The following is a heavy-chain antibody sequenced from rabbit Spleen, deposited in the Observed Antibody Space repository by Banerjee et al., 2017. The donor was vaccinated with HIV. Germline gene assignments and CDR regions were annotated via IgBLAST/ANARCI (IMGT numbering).Heavy chain of an antibody. V-gene: IGHV1S40*01. Sequence: QSLVESGGDLVKPEGSLTLTCTASGFSFSNKAVMCWVRQTPGKGLEWIACINAVTGKAVYASWAKGRFTFSKTSSTTVTLQMTSLTAADTATYFCARDLDSVIGWNFGWWGQGTLVTVS. CDR3: ARDLDSVIGWNFGW. D-gene: IGHD4-1*01. CDR1: GFSFSNKAV. CDR2: INAVTGKA. J-gene: IGHJ6*01.